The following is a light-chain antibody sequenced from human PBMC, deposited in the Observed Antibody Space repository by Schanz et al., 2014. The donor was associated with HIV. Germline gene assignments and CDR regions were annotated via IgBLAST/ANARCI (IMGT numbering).Light chain of an antibody. CDR3: QSHDSRLSAWV. V-gene: IGLV1-40*01. J-gene: IGLJ3*02. CDR1: RSNIGAVYD. CDR2: VNT. Sequence: QSVLTQPPSVSGAPGQRVTISCTGSRSNIGAVYDVHWYQQGPGTAPKLLISVNTDRPSGVPDRFSGSKSGTSASLAITGLQAEDEADYYCQSHDSRLSAWVFGGGTKLTVL.